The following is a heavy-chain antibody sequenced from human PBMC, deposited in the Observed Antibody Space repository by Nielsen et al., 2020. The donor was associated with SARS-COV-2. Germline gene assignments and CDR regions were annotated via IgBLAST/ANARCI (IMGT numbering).Heavy chain of an antibody. D-gene: IGHD3-16*01. V-gene: IGHV4-30-2*01. J-gene: IGHJ3*02. CDR3: ARGGRITFGGADDAFDI. CDR2: IYHSGRT. CDR1: GGSISSGGYS. Sequence: SETLSLTCAVSGGSISSGGYSWSWTRQPPGKGLEWIGYIYHSGRTYYNPSLKSRVTISVDRSQNQFSLKLSSVTAADTAVYYCARGGRITFGGADDAFDIWGQGTMVTVSS.